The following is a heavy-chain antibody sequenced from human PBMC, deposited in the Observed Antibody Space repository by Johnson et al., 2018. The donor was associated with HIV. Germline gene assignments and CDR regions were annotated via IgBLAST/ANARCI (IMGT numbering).Heavy chain of an antibody. CDR3: ARVNIAFDI. V-gene: IGHV3-11*01. J-gene: IGHJ3*02. CDR2: ISSSATTI. D-gene: IGHD2/OR15-2a*01. CDR1: GFTFSDYS. Sequence: QVQLVESGGGLVKPGGSLRLSCAASGFTFSDYSMSWIRQAPGKGLEWVSYISSSATTIHYAASVKGRITISRDNAKNSLFLQMNSLRVEDTAVYYCARVNIAFDIWGQGRLVTVSS.